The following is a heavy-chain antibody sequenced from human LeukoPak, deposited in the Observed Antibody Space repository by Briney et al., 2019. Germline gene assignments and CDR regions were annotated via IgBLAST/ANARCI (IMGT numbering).Heavy chain of an antibody. Sequence: SETLSLTCTVSGGSISSYYWSWIRQPPGKGLEWIGYIYTSGSTNYNPSLKSRVTISVDTSKNQFSLKLGSVTAADTAVYYCARLGPYCSSTSCYVDYWGQGTLVTVSS. D-gene: IGHD2-2*01. J-gene: IGHJ4*02. V-gene: IGHV4-4*09. CDR2: IYTSGST. CDR3: ARLGPYCSSTSCYVDY. CDR1: GGSISSYY.